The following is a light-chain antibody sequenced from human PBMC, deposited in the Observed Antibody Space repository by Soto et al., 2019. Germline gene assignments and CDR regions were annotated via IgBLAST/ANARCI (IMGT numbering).Light chain of an antibody. V-gene: IGKV3-20*01. CDR3: QQYGSSPRT. CDR1: QSVSSSY. J-gene: IGKJ1*01. Sequence: EMALTQSPGTLSLSPGERATLSCRASQSVSSSYLAWYQQKPGQAPRLLIYGASSRATGIPDRFSGSGSGTDFTLTISRLEPEDFAVYSCQQYGSSPRTFGQGTKVEI. CDR2: GAS.